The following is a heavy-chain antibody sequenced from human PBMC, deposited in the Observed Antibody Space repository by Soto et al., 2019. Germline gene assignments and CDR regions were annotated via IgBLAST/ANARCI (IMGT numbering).Heavy chain of an antibody. CDR1: GFIFGSYA. D-gene: IGHD4-17*01. CDR2: ISASGDTS. J-gene: IGHJ4*02. CDR3: AKDVESRRTKYGVDY. Sequence: EVQLLESGGSLVQPGGSLRLSCAASGFIFGSYAMSWVRQAPGKGLEWVAQISASGDTSYYANSVKGRFTISRDNSKNTLYVQMNSLRAEDTAVYYCAKDVESRRTKYGVDYWGQGTLVTVSS. V-gene: IGHV3-23*01.